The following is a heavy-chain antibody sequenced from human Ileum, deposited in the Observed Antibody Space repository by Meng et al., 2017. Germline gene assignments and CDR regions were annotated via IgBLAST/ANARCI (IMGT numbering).Heavy chain of an antibody. CDR2: IRSKAYGGTT. D-gene: IGHD3-10*01. CDR3: STVGF. V-gene: IGHV3-49*04. CDR1: GFTFGDYA. Sequence: GESLKISCTASGFTFGDYAMSWVRQAPGKGLEWVGFIRSKAYGGTTEYAASVKGRFTISRDDSKSIAYLQMNSLKTEDTAVYYCSTVGFWGQGTTVTVSS. J-gene: IGHJ6*02.